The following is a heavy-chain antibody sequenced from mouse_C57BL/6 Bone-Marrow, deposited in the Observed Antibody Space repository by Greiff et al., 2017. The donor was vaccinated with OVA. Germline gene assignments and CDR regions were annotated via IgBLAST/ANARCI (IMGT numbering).Heavy chain of an antibody. CDR2: IDPETGGT. D-gene: IGHD1-1*01. CDR1: GYTFTDYE. V-gene: IGHV1-15*01. J-gene: IGHJ2*01. Sequence: VQLQQSGAELVRPGASVTLSCKASGYTFTDYEMHWVKQTPVHGLEWIGAIDPETGGTAYNQKFKGKAILTADKSSSTAYMELRSLTSDDSAVYYCTRWADYYGSSSFDYWGQGTTLTVSS. CDR3: TRWADYYGSSSFDY.